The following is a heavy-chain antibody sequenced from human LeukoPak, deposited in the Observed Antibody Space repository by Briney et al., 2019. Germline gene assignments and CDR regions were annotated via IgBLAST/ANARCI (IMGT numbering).Heavy chain of an antibody. CDR3: AKGGVGYFQPRLMTPVDY. V-gene: IGHV3-30*02. CDR2: IRYDGSNK. J-gene: IGHJ4*02. CDR1: GFTFSSYG. Sequence: PGGSLRLSCAASGFTFSSYGMHWVRQAPGKGLEWVAFIRYDGSNKYYADSVKGRFTISRDNSKNTLYLQMNSLRAEDTAVYYCAKGGVGYFQPRLMTPVDYWGQGTLVTVSS. D-gene: IGHD3-9*01.